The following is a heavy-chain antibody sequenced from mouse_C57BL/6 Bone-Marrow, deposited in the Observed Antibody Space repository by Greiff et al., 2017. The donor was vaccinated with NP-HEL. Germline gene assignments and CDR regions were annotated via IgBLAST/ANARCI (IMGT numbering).Heavy chain of an antibody. CDR3: ARQGDWDLYYYAMDD. Sequence: VQLKESGPGLVAPSQSLSITCTVSGFSLTSYGVHWVRQPPGKGLEWLVVIWSDGSTTYNSALKSRLSISKDNSKSQVFLKMNSLQTDDTAMYYCARQGDWDLYYYAMDDWGQGTSVTVSS. D-gene: IGHD4-1*01. CDR2: IWSDGST. CDR1: GFSLTSYG. J-gene: IGHJ4*01. V-gene: IGHV2-6-1*01.